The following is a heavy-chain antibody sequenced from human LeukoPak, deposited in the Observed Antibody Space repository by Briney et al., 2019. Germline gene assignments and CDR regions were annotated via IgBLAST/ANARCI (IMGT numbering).Heavy chain of an antibody. J-gene: IGHJ5*02. CDR1: GYTFTSYY. V-gene: IGHV1-2*02. Sequence: ASVKVSCKASGYTFTSYYMHWVRQAPGQGLEWMGIINPSGGSTNYAQKFQGRVTMTRDTSISTAYMELSRLRSDDTAVYYCARGGSGSYFSWLDPWGQGTLVTVSS. D-gene: IGHD3-10*01. CDR2: INPSGGST. CDR3: ARGGSGSYFSWLDP.